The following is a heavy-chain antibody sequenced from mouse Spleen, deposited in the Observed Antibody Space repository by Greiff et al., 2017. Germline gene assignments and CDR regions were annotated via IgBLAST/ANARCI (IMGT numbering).Heavy chain of an antibody. J-gene: IGHJ4*01. V-gene: IGHV5-6*01. Sequence: EVKLMESGGDLVKPGGSLKLSCAASGFTFSSYGMSWVRQTPDKRLEWVATISSGGSYTYYPDSVKGRFTISRDNAKNTLYLQMSSLKSEDTAMYYCARHFYDSHAMDYWGQGTSVTVSS. CDR3: ARHFYDSHAMDY. CDR1: GFTFSSYG. CDR2: ISSGGSYT. D-gene: IGHD2-3*01.